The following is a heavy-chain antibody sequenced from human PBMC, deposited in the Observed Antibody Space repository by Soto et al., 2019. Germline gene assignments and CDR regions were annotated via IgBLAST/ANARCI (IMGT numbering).Heavy chain of an antibody. CDR1: GFSFSISP. Sequence: GGSLRLSCAASGFSFSISPMHWVRQAPGKWPEWVALISYDGTNKFYADSVKGRFTISRDNSKSTLYLQVDSLRPEDAAVYYCARDPKTSGGQHWAFNYFDSWGQGXLVTVYS. D-gene: IGHD7-27*01. CDR2: ISYDGTNK. J-gene: IGHJ4*02. V-gene: IGHV3-30-3*01. CDR3: ARDPKTSGGQHWAFNYFDS.